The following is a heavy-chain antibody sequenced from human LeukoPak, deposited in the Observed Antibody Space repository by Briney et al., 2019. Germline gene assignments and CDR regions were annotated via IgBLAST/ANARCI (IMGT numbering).Heavy chain of an antibody. CDR2: INHSGST. J-gene: IGHJ6*03. V-gene: IGHV4-34*01. Sequence: SETLSLTCAVSGGSFSGYYWSWIRQPPGKGLEWIGEINHSGSTNYNPSLKSRVTISVDTSKNQFSLKLSSVTAADTAVYYCARGHSSSWYLSYYYYYYMDVWGKGTTVTVSS. CDR1: GGSFSGYY. CDR3: ARGHSSSWYLSYYYYYYMDV. D-gene: IGHD6-13*01.